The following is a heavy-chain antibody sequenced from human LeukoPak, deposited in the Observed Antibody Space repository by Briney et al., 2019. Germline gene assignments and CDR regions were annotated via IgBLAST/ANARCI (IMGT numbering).Heavy chain of an antibody. V-gene: IGHV3-48*04. CDR1: GFTFSSYS. Sequence: PGGSLRLSCTASGFTFSSYSMNWVRQAPGKGLEWVSYISSSSSTIYYADSVKGRFTISRDNAKNSLYLQMNSLRAEDTAVYYCARVGNWGPEADAFDIWGQGTMVTVSS. D-gene: IGHD7-27*01. J-gene: IGHJ3*02. CDR3: ARVGNWGPEADAFDI. CDR2: ISSSSSTI.